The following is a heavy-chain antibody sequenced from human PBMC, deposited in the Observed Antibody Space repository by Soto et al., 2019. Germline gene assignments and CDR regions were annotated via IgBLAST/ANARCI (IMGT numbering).Heavy chain of an antibody. D-gene: IGHD2-15*01. J-gene: IGHJ4*02. Sequence: VQLVESGGGVVQPGRSLRLSCAASGFTFSNFGMHWVRQAPGKGLEWVAAISSDGSDKYYSDSVKGRFTISRDNSKNTLFLQMNSLRVEDPAVYYCAKGSDVARQELDYWGQGTLVTVSS. CDR1: GFTFSNFG. V-gene: IGHV3-30*18. CDR3: AKGSDVARQELDY. CDR2: ISSDGSDK.